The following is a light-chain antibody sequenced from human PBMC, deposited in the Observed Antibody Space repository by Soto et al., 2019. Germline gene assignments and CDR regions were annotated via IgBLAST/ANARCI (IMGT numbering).Light chain of an antibody. Sequence: QSALTQPASVSGSPGQSITISCTGTSSDVGGYNYVSWYQHHPGKAPKLMISEVRNRPSGVSNRFSGSKSGNTASLTISGLQAEDEANYYCSSYTASGTVVFGGGTKVTVL. J-gene: IGLJ3*02. V-gene: IGLV2-14*01. CDR1: SSDVGGYNY. CDR3: SSYTASGTVV. CDR2: EVR.